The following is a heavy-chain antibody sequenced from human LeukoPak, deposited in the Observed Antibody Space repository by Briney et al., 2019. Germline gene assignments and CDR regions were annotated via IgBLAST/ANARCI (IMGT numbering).Heavy chain of an antibody. V-gene: IGHV3-23*01. Sequence: PGGSLRLSCAASGFTFSSYAMSWVRQAPGKGLEWVSAISGSGGSTYYADSVKGRFTISRDNSKNTLYLQMNSLRAEDTAVYYCAKDPYCSSTSCSVYYYYYMDVWGKGTTVTVSS. J-gene: IGHJ6*03. CDR1: GFTFSSYA. CDR2: ISGSGGST. CDR3: AKDPYCSSTSCSVYYYYYMDV. D-gene: IGHD2-2*01.